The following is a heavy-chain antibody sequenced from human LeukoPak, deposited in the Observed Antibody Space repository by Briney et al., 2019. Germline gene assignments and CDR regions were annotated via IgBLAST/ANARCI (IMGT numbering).Heavy chain of an antibody. CDR2: IIPIFGTA. D-gene: IGHD1-20*01. Sequence: SVKVSCKASGGTFSSYAISWVRQAPGQGLEWMGGIIPIFGTANYAQKFQGRVTITADESTSTAYMELSSLRSEDTAVHYCARVGYNFPQFDYWGQGTLVTVSS. CDR1: GGTFSSYA. V-gene: IGHV1-69*01. J-gene: IGHJ4*02. CDR3: ARVGYNFPQFDY.